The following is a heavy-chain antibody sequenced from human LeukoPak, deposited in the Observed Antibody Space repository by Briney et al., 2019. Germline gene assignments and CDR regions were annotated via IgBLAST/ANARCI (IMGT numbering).Heavy chain of an antibody. D-gene: IGHD3-3*01. CDR3: ARDYDFWSGYYSPTRGYFGY. Sequence: PGGSLRLSCAASGFTFSSYSINWVRQAPGKGLEWVSSISSSSSYIYYADSVKGRFTISRDNAKNSLYLQMNSLRAEDTAVYYCARDYDFWSGYYSPTRGYFGYWGQGTLVTVSS. J-gene: IGHJ4*02. V-gene: IGHV3-21*01. CDR2: ISSSSSYI. CDR1: GFTFSSYS.